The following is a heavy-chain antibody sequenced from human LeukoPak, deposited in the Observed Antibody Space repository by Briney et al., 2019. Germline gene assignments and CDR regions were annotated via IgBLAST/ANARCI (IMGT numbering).Heavy chain of an antibody. V-gene: IGHV3-30-3*01. CDR2: ISYDGSNK. J-gene: IGHJ4*02. CDR3: ARDGGRY. D-gene: IGHD2-15*01. Sequence: GGSLRLSCAASGFTFSSYAMHWVRQAPGKGLEWVAVISYDGSNKYYADSVKGRFTISRDNSRNTLYLQMSSLGAEDTAVYYCARDGGRYWGQGTLVTVSS. CDR1: GFTFSSYA.